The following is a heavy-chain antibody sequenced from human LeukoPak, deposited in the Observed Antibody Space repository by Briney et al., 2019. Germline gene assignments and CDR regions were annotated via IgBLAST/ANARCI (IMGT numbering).Heavy chain of an antibody. CDR3: ARDGTTIGVDYLPS. D-gene: IGHD2/OR15-2a*01. J-gene: IGHJ4*02. V-gene: IGHV3-20*04. CDR2: INWNGGST. Sequence: RTGGSLRLSCAGSGFKFDDYGMNWVRQVPGKGLEWISAINWNGGSTHYADSVRGRFTISRDNARNSMFLHMNSLRAEDTALYFCARDGTTIGVDYLPSWGQEILVTDCS. CDR1: GFKFDDYG.